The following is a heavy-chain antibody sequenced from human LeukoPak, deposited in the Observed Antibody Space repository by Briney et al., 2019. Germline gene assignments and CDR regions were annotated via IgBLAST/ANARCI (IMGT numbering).Heavy chain of an antibody. CDR1: GYTFTGYY. CDR2: ISAYNGHT. V-gene: IGHV1-18*04. D-gene: IGHD5-24*01. Sequence: GASVKVSCKASGYTFTGYYMHWVRQAPGQGLEWMGWISAYNGHTKYAQKVQGRVTMTTDTSTSTAYMELRSLRSDDAAVYYCARLGAARRDDYNPKSPFDYWGQGTLVTVSS. CDR3: ARLGAARRDDYNPKSPFDY. J-gene: IGHJ4*02.